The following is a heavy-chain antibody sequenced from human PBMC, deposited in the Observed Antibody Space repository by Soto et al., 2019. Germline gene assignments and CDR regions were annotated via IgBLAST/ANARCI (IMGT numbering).Heavy chain of an antibody. J-gene: IGHJ3*01. D-gene: IGHD2-21*02. CDR3: AKSLVTPSDAFDL. V-gene: IGHV3-23*01. CDR2: ISDPGTST. CDR1: GFTFGNYA. Sequence: GGSLRLSCAASGFTFGNYAMNWVRQAPGKGLEWISSISDPGTSTYYANSVKGRFSMSRDNSKNTLFLQMNRLRADDTAVCFCAKSLVTPSDAFDLWGRGTLVTVSS.